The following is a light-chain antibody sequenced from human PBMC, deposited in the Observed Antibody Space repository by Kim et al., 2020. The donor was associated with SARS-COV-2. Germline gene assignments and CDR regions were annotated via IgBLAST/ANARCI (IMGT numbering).Light chain of an antibody. CDR3: QTWGTGIRV. J-gene: IGLJ3*02. CDR2: LNIDGSH. V-gene: IGLV4-69*01. Sequence: APVKLTGTLSRGHRSPAIAWHQQQPEKGPRFLMNLNIDGSHTKGDGIPDRFSGSSSGAERYLTISSLQSEDEADYYCQTWGTGIRVFGRGTQLTVL. CDR1: RGHRSPA.